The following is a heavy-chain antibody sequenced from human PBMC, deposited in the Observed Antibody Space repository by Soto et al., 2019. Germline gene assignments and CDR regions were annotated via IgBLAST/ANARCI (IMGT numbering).Heavy chain of an antibody. Sequence: QVQLQESGPGLVKPSDTLSLTCAVSGYSISSSNWWGWIRQPPGKGLEWIGYIYYSGTTYYNPSLQSRVTISVAPSKNQFSLRLTSVTAVDTAGYYCARREIHRPLDYWGQGTLVTVSS. CDR3: ARREIHRPLDY. V-gene: IGHV4-28*01. CDR2: IYYSGTT. J-gene: IGHJ4*02. D-gene: IGHD1-26*01. CDR1: GYSISSSNW.